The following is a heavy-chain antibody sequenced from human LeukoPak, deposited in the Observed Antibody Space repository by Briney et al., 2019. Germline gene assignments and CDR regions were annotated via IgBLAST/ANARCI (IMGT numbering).Heavy chain of an antibody. D-gene: IGHD2-15*01. CDR2: INPSGGST. CDR3: ARDFGIGSVVIDY. Sequence: ASVKVSCKASGYTFSGHYMHWVRQAPGQGLEWMGIINPSGGSTSYAQKFQGRVTMTRDTSTSTVYMELSSLRSEDTAVYYCARDFGIGSVVIDYWGQGTLVTVSS. V-gene: IGHV1-46*01. CDR1: GYTFSGHY. J-gene: IGHJ4*02.